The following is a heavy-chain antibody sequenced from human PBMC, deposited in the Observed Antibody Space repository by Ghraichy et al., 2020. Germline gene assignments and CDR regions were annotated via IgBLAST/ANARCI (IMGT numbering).Heavy chain of an antibody. CDR1: GFTFSSSE. CDR2: ISSSGSPT. V-gene: IGHV3-48*03. CDR3: AKEGGWDTMDF. J-gene: IGHJ4*02. D-gene: IGHD3-10*01. Sequence: GGSLRLSCAAFGFTFSSSEMNWVRQAPGKGLEWISYISSSGSPTYYADSVKGRFTISRDNIQKSLYLQMNSLRAEDTAVYYCAKEGGWDTMDFWGQGTLVTVSS.